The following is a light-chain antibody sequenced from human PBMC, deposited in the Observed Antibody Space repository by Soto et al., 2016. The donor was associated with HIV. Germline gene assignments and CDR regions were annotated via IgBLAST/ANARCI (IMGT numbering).Light chain of an antibody. J-gene: IGKJ4*01. Sequence: DIQMTQSPSSVSASVGDRVTITCRASQVINRWLAWYQQKPGKAPKRLIYATSNLQSGVPSRFSGSGSGTDFTLTISSLQPEDFATYFCQQANSFPLTFGGGTKVRSN. CDR1: QVINRW. CDR3: QQANSFPLT. V-gene: IGKV1-12*01. CDR2: ATS.